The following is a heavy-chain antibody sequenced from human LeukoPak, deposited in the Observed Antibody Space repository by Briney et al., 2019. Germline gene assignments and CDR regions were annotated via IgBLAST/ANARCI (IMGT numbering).Heavy chain of an antibody. J-gene: IGHJ1*01. Sequence: SETLSLTCTVSGDSISSKANYWGWFRQPPGKGLEWIASISYGGSTYYNPSLKSPVTISVGTSKNQFALKLSAVTAADTAVYYCARRLAAARRRNEYFQDWGQGTLVTVSS. D-gene: IGHD6-13*01. V-gene: IGHV4-39*01. CDR1: GDSISSKANY. CDR3: ARRLAAARRRNEYFQD. CDR2: ISYGGST.